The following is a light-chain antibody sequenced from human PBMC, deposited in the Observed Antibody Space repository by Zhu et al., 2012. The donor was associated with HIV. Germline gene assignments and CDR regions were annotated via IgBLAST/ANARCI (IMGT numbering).Light chain of an antibody. CDR2: GAS. CDR1: QSVSNNY. V-gene: IGKV3-20*01. CDR3: QQYGSSPLT. Sequence: EIVLTQSPVTLSLSPGEGGTLSCRASQSVSNNYLAWYQQRPGQTPRLLIYGASGRAPGIPDRFSGSGSGTDFTLTISRLKPEDFAVYYCQQYGSSPLTFGGGTKVEIK. J-gene: IGKJ4*01.